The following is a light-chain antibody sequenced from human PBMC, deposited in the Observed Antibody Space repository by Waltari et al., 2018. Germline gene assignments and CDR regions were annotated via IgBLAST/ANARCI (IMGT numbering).Light chain of an antibody. J-gene: IGKJ4*01. Sequence: DVVMTQSPDFLAVSLGERATIHCKSSQSLFYSSNNKNYFAWYQQKPGPPPKLLIYWASPRESGVPDRFSGSGSGTDFTLTISSLQAEDVAIYFCQQYYITPLSFGGGTRVEIK. CDR3: QQYYITPLS. V-gene: IGKV4-1*01. CDR1: QSLFYSSNNKNY. CDR2: WAS.